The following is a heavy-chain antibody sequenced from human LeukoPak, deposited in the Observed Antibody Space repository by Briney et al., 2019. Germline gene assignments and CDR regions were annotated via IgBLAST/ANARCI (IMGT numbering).Heavy chain of an antibody. D-gene: IGHD3-10*01. J-gene: IGHJ4*01. V-gene: IGHV4-59*01. CDR3: AASSGSGNYFAY. CDR1: AGSISSDY. Sequence: SQTLSLICTVYAGSISSDYWSWVRQPLGKGLEWIGYNSYSVRANYNPSLKSRVTISLDTSRNQFALKMSAVTAADTAVYYCAASSGSGNYFAYWGRGILVTVAS. CDR2: NSYSVRA.